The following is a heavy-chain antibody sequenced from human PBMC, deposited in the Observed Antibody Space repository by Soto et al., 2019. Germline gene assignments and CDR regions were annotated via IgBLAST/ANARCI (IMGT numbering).Heavy chain of an antibody. Sequence: GGSLRLSCAASGFTFSSYSMNWVRQAPGKGLEWVSSISSSSSYIYYADSVKGRFTISRDNAKNSLYLQMNSLRAEDTAAYYCASGIVDTAMVPNDYWGQGTLVTVSS. CDR2: ISSSSSYI. CDR3: ASGIVDTAMVPNDY. V-gene: IGHV3-21*01. CDR1: GFTFSSYS. J-gene: IGHJ4*02. D-gene: IGHD5-18*01.